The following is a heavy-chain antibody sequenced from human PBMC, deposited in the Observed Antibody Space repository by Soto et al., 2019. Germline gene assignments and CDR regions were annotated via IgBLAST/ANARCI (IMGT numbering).Heavy chain of an antibody. CDR3: APRGFWSGYDYFEY. J-gene: IGHJ4*02. CDR2: IYYRGST. Sequence: PSETLSLTCTVAGGSISSSIYYWGWIRQPPGKGLEWMGRIYYRGSTYYNPSLKRRVTISVDTSKNQFSLKLSSVTAADTAVSSCAPRGFWSGYDYFEYWGQGTLVSVAS. D-gene: IGHD3-3*01. V-gene: IGHV4-39*01. CDR1: GGSISSSIYY.